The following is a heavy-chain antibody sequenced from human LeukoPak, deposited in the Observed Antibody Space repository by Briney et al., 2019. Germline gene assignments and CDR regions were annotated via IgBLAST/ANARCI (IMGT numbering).Heavy chain of an antibody. CDR3: ASSYKWSTLDY. V-gene: IGHV4-34*01. J-gene: IGHJ4*02. CDR2: INHSGST. Sequence: SETLSLTCAVYGGSFSGYYWSWIRQPPGKGLEWIGEINHSGSTNYNPSLKSRVTISVDTSKNQFSLKLSSVTAADTAVYYCASSYKWSTLDYGGRGTLVSVSS. D-gene: IGHD1-1*01. CDR1: GGSFSGYY.